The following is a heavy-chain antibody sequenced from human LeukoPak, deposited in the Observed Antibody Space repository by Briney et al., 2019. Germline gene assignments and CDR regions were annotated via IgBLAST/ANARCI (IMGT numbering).Heavy chain of an antibody. Sequence: GGSLRLSCAASGFTFSSYAMHWVRQAPGKGLEWVAVISYDGSNKYYADSVKGRFTISRDNSKNTLYLQMNSLRAEDTAVYYCAREPKQVPYFDYWGQGTLVTVSS. V-gene: IGHV3-30*04. D-gene: IGHD2-2*01. CDR2: ISYDGSNK. CDR1: GFTFSSYA. CDR3: AREPKQVPYFDY. J-gene: IGHJ4*02.